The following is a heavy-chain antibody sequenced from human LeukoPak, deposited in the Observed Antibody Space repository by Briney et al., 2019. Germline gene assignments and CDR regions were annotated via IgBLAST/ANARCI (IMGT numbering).Heavy chain of an antibody. J-gene: IGHJ6*02. Sequence: GGSLRLSCAASGFTFSSYWMSWVRQAPGKGLEWVANIKQDGSEKDYVDSVKGRFTISRDNAKNSLYLQMNSLRAEDTAVYYCAKYCGGDCYGMDVWGQGTTVTVSS. V-gene: IGHV3-7*01. CDR3: AKYCGGDCYGMDV. CDR1: GFTFSSYW. D-gene: IGHD2-21*01. CDR2: IKQDGSEK.